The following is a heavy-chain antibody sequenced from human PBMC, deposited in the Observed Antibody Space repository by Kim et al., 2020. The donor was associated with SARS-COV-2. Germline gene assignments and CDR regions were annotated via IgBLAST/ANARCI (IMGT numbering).Heavy chain of an antibody. CDR3: AVWCIFRGYGVDV. V-gene: IGHV3-33*01. CDR1: RFTFGSYG. J-gene: IGHJ6*02. D-gene: IGHD2-8*01. CDR2: ILYDASNK. Sequence: GGSLRLSCAASRFTFGSYGMHWVRQAPGKGLEWVAVILYDASNKYYSDSVRGRFTISRDNSKNMLYLQMNSLRVEDTAVYYCAVWCIFRGYGVDVWGQGTTVTVSS.